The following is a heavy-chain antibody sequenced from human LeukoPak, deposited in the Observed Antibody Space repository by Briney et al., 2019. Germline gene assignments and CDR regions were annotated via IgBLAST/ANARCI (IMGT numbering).Heavy chain of an antibody. J-gene: IGHJ5*02. CDR1: GGSISSSRYY. D-gene: IGHD6-19*01. Sequence: SETLSLTCTVSGGSISSSRYYWGWIRQPPGKGLEWIGYIYYSGYTNYNPSLKSRVTISVDTSKNQFSLKLSSVTAADTAVYYCASSKTNGDSSGWYAWFDPWGQGTLVTVSS. V-gene: IGHV4-61*05. CDR2: IYYSGYT. CDR3: ASSKTNGDSSGWYAWFDP.